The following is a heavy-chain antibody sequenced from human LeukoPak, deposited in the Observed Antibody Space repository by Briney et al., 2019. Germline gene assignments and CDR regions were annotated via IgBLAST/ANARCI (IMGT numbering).Heavy chain of an antibody. Sequence: GESLKISCKGSGYSFTSYWIGWVRQMPGKGLEWMGIIYPGDSDTRYSPSFQGQVTTSADKSISTAYLQWSSLKASDTAMYYCARVGDGESPFGEGYYYYGMDVWGQGTTVTVSS. CDR2: IYPGDSDT. D-gene: IGHD3-3*01. CDR1: GYSFTSYW. J-gene: IGHJ6*02. V-gene: IGHV5-51*01. CDR3: ARVGDGESPFGEGYYYYGMDV.